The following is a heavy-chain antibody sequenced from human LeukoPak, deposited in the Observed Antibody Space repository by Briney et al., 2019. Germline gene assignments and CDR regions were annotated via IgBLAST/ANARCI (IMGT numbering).Heavy chain of an antibody. CDR1: GFAFGSEA. CDR2: ISPGGGTT. V-gene: IGHV3-23*01. Sequence: GGSLRLSCAVSGFAFGSEAMSWVRQSPARGLEWVASISPGGGTTYYADSVKGRFTISRDNAKNSLYLQMNSLRAEDTAVYYCATYSSSWYKSTDFDYWGQGTLVTVSS. D-gene: IGHD6-13*01. CDR3: ATYSSSWYKSTDFDY. J-gene: IGHJ4*02.